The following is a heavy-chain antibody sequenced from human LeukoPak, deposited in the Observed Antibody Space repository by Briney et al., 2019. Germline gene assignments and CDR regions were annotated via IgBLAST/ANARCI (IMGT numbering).Heavy chain of an antibody. CDR3: ARPRVVAATVDAFDI. J-gene: IGHJ3*02. CDR1: GGTFSSYA. D-gene: IGHD2-15*01. V-gene: IGHV1-69*13. CDR2: IIPIFGTA. Sequence: ASVKVSCKASGGTFSSYAISWVRQAPGQGLEWMGGIIPIFGTANYAQKFQGRVTITADESTSTAYLELSSLRSEDTAVYYCARPRVVAATVDAFDIWGQGTMVTVSS.